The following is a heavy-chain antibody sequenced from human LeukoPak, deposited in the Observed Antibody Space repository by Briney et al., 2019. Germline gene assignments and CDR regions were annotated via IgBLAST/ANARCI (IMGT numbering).Heavy chain of an antibody. J-gene: IGHJ4*02. CDR2: IYSGGST. Sequence: GGSLRLSCAASGFTVRNNYMSWVRQAPGKGLEWVSVIYSGGSTHYADSVKGRFTISRDNSKNTLYLQMNSLRAEDTAVYFCATGERMVRGDGVDYWGQGTLVTVSS. CDR3: ATGERMVRGDGVDY. V-gene: IGHV3-66*01. D-gene: IGHD3-10*01. CDR1: GFTVRNNY.